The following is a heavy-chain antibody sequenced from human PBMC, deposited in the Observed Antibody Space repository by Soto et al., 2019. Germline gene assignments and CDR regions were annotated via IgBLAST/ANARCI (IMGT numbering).Heavy chain of an antibody. Sequence: SETLSLTCTVSGGSISSGGYYWSWIRQHPGKGLEWIGYIYYSGSTYYNPSLKSRVTISVDTSKNQFSLKLSSVTAADTAVYYCARAAPLRFLEWLTPYYFDYWGQGILVTVS. CDR1: GGSISSGGYY. CDR3: ARAAPLRFLEWLTPYYFDY. J-gene: IGHJ4*02. D-gene: IGHD3-3*01. V-gene: IGHV4-31*03. CDR2: IYYSGST.